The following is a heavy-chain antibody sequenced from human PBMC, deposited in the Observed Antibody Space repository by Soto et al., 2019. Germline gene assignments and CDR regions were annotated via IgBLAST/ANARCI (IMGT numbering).Heavy chain of an antibody. CDR1: GYTFTSYD. CDR3: ACGMVRGVNYFDY. J-gene: IGHJ4*02. CDR2: MNPNSGNT. Sequence: ASVKVSCKASGYTFTSYDINWVRQATGQGLECMGWMNPNSGNTGYAQKFQGRVTMTRNTSISTAYMELSSLRSEDTAVYYCACGMVRGVNYFDYWGQGTLVTVSS. V-gene: IGHV1-8*01. D-gene: IGHD3-10*01.